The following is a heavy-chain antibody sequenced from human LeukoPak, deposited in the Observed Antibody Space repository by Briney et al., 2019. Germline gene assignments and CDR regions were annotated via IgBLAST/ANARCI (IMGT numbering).Heavy chain of an antibody. CDR3: ARSFYVQTYYYDSSGYYSY. J-gene: IGHJ4*02. Sequence: PGGSLRLSCAASGFTFSSYAMHWVRQAPGKGLEWVAVISYDGSNKYYADSVKGRFTISRDNSKNTLYLQMNSLRAEDTAVYYCARSFYVQTYYYDSSGYYSYWGQGTLVTVSS. V-gene: IGHV3-30*04. CDR1: GFTFSSYA. CDR2: ISYDGSNK. D-gene: IGHD3-22*01.